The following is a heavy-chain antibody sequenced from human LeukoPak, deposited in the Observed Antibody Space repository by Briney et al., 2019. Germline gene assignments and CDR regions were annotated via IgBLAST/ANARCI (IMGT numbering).Heavy chain of an antibody. D-gene: IGHD6-19*01. CDR2: IIPVLGIA. J-gene: IGHJ4*02. Sequence: SVKVSCKASGGTFSSYAISWVRQAPGQGLEWMGRIIPVLGIANYAQKFQGRVTITADKSTSTAYMELSSLRSEDTAVYYCAGEWPAGKLDYWGQGTLVTVSS. CDR1: GGTFSSYA. CDR3: AGEWPAGKLDY. V-gene: IGHV1-69*04.